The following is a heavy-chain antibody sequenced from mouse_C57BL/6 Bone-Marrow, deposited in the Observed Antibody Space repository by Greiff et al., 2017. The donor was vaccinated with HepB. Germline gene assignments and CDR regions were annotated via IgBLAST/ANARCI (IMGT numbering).Heavy chain of an antibody. V-gene: IGHV3-6*01. CDR1: GYSITSGYY. CDR2: ISYDGSN. Sequence: EVQLVESGPGLVKPSQSLSLTCSVTGYSITSGYYWNWIRQFPGNKLEWMGYISYDGSNNYNPSLKNRISITRDTSKNQFFLKLNSVTTEDTATYYCARAPGFDYWGQGTTLTVSS. J-gene: IGHJ2*01. CDR3: ARAPGFDY.